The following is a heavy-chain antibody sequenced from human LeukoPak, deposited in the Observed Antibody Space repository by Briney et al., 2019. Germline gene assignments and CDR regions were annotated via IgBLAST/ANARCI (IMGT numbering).Heavy chain of an antibody. Sequence: SETLSLTCTVSGGSISSGGYYWSWIRQPPGKGLEWIGYIYHSGSTYYNPSLKSRVTISVDTSKNQFSLKLSSVTAADTAVYFCARDQDQGLYYYNMDVWGKGTTVTVSS. CDR2: IYHSGST. CDR3: ARDQDQGLYYYNMDV. V-gene: IGHV4-30-2*01. J-gene: IGHJ6*03. CDR1: GGSISSGGYY.